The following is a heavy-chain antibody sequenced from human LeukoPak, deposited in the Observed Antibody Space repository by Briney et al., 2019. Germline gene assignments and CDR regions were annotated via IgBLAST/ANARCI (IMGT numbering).Heavy chain of an antibody. CDR2: ISGSGVST. V-gene: IGHV3-23*01. J-gene: IGHJ3*02. CDR1: GFTFSAYW. CDR3: AKVFGIEVADASDI. Sequence: GGSLRLSCAASGFTFSAYWMHWVRQAPGKGLEWVSAISGSGVSTHYADSVKGRFTISRDNSKNTLYLQMNSLRAEDTAVYYCAKVFGIEVADASDIWGQGTMVTVSS. D-gene: IGHD6-19*01.